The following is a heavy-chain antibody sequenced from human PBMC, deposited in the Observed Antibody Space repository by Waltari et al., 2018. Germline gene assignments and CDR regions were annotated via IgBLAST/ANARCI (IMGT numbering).Heavy chain of an antibody. CDR3: ARGYSGNYDS. CDR1: GDSVSSDSAA. D-gene: IGHD1-26*01. CDR2: TYYSSKLYD. Sequence: QVQLQQSGPGLVKPSQTLSLTCAISGDSVSSDSAARDWIRQSPAGGLEWLGRTYYSSKLYDDYAVSVKSRITINSDTSKNEFSRQLNSVTPEDTAVYYCARGYSGNYDSWGQGTLVTVSS. V-gene: IGHV6-1*01. J-gene: IGHJ5*01.